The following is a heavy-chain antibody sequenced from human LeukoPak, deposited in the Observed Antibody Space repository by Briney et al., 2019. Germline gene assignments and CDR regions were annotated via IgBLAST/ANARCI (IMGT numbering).Heavy chain of an antibody. J-gene: IGHJ4*02. V-gene: IGHV1-2*02. CDR2: INPNSGGT. CDR3: ARAPHGDSSGYSEFDY. CDR1: GYTFTGYY. Sequence: ASVKVSCKASGYTFTGYYMHWVRQAPGQGLEWMGWINPNSGGTNYAQKLQGRVTMTTDTSTRTAYMELRSLRSDDTAVYYCARAPHGDSSGYSEFDYWGQGTLVTVSS. D-gene: IGHD3-22*01.